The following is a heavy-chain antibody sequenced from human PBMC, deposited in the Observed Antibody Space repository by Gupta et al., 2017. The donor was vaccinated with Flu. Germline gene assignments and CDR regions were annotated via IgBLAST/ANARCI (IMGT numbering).Heavy chain of an antibody. D-gene: IGHD6-19*01. J-gene: IGHJ4*02. V-gene: IGHV3-11*01. Sequence: QVQLVESGGGLVKPGGSLRLSCAASGFTFSDYYMSWIRQAPGKGLEWVSYISSSGSTIYYANSVKGRFTISRDNANNSLFLQMNSLRVEDTAVYYCARVSDRGSGWRIGDYWGQGTLVTVSS. CDR3: ARVSDRGSGWRIGDY. CDR2: ISSSGSTI. CDR1: GFTFSDYY.